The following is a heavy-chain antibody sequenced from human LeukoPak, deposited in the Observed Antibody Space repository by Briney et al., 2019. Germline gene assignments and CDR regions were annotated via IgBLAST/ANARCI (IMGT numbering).Heavy chain of an antibody. J-gene: IGHJ4*02. V-gene: IGHV3-74*01. D-gene: IGHD1-26*01. CDR3: VRLKGGY. CDR1: GFTFSITW. CDR2: INGDSSTT. Sequence: PGGPLSLPCEASGFTFSITWMHWFGQAPGKGLVWVSRINGDSSTTAYADSVKGRFTISRDNAKNTAYLQINSLRAEDTAVYYCVRLKGGYWGQGTLVTVSS.